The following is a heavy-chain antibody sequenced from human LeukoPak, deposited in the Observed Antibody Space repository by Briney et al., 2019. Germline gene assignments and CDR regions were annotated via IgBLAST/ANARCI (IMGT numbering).Heavy chain of an antibody. J-gene: IGHJ4*02. Sequence: PSETLSLTCAVYGGSLSGYYWSWIRQPPGKGLEWIGEINHSGSTNYNPSLKSRVTISVDTSKNQFSLKLSSVTAADTAVYYCARRGSGIQLWLSYWGQGTLVTVSS. CDR2: INHSGST. D-gene: IGHD5-18*01. CDR1: GGSLSGYY. V-gene: IGHV4-34*01. CDR3: ARRGSGIQLWLSY.